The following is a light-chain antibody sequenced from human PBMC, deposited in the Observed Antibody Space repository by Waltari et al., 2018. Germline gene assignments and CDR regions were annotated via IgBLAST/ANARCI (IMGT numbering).Light chain of an antibody. Sequence: DIQMTQSPSTLSPTVVDRVTISCRASQSIISWLAWYHQKPGKAPKLLIYKASSLESGVPSRLSGSGSGTEFTLTISSLQPDDFATYYCQQYNSYSYTFGQGTKLEIK. J-gene: IGKJ2*01. CDR1: QSIISW. V-gene: IGKV1-5*03. CDR3: QQYNSYSYT. CDR2: KAS.